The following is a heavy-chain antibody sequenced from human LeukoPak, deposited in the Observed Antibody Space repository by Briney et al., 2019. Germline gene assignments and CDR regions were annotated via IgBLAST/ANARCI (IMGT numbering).Heavy chain of an antibody. J-gene: IGHJ6*02. V-gene: IGHV3-11*01. D-gene: IGHD3-22*01. CDR2: ISSSGSTI. CDR3: ANTRAYDSSDYYYYYGMDV. Sequence: GGSLRLSCAASGFTFSDYYMSWIRQAPGKGLEWLSYISSSGSTIYYADSVRGRFSISRDNAKNSVYLQMNSLRAEDTAVYYCANTRAYDSSDYYYYYGMDVWVQGTTVTVSS. CDR1: GFTFSDYY.